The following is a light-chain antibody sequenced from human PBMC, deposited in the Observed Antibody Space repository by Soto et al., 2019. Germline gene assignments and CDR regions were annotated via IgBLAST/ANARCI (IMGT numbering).Light chain of an antibody. J-gene: IGKJ1*01. CDR3: QQYNNFCT. CDR1: QSVSSN. CDR2: GAS. Sequence: EIVMTQSPATLSVSPGETATLSCRASQSVSSNLAWYQQKPGQAPRLLIYGASTRATAIPARFSGSGSGTEFTLTISSLQSEDFAVYYCQQYNNFCTFGQGTKVEIK. V-gene: IGKV3-15*01.